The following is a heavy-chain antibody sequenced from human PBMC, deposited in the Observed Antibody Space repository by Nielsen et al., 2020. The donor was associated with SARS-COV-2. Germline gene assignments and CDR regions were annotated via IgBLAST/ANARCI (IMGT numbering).Heavy chain of an antibody. D-gene: IGHD6-19*01. J-gene: IGHJ3*02. CDR3: AKGGWGIAVAGTELGRDAFDI. Sequence: GESLKISCAASGFTFSSYGMHWVRQAPGKGLEWVAVKSYDGSNKYYADSVKGRFTISRDNSKNTLYLQMNSLRAEDTAVYYCAKGGWGIAVAGTELGRDAFDIWGQGTMVTVSS. CDR2: KSYDGSNK. CDR1: GFTFSSYG. V-gene: IGHV3-30*18.